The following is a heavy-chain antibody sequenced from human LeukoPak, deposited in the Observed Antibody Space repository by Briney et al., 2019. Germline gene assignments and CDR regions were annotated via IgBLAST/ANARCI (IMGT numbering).Heavy chain of an antibody. Sequence: PSETLSLTCAVYGGSFSGYYWSWIRQPPGKGLEWIGEINHSGSTNYNPSLKSRVTISVDTSKNQFSLKLSSVTAADTAVYYCARAAYLVAATSNGYFQYWGQGTLVTVSS. CDR1: GGSFSGYY. V-gene: IGHV4-34*01. CDR3: ARAAYLVAATSNGYFQY. D-gene: IGHD1-26*01. CDR2: INHSGST. J-gene: IGHJ1*01.